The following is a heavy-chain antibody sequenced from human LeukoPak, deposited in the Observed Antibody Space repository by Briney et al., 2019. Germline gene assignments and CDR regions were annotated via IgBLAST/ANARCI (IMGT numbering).Heavy chain of an antibody. CDR1: GFTFSSYE. J-gene: IGHJ6*03. CDR3: ARDTPPNYYHYMDV. Sequence: GGSLRLSCAASGFTFSSYEMNWVRQAPGKGLEWVSYISGGDSTIYYADSVKGRFTISRDNAKNSLYLQMNSLRAEDTAVYYCARDTPPNYYHYMDVWGKGTTVTVSS. V-gene: IGHV3-48*03. CDR2: ISGGDSTI.